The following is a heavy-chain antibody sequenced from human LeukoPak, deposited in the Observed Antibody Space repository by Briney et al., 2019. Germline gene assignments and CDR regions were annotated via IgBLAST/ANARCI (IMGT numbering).Heavy chain of an antibody. J-gene: IGHJ6*03. D-gene: IGHD5-12*01. Sequence: GSLRLSCAASGFTFSSYEMNWVRQAPGEGLEWVSYISSSGSTIYYADSVKGRFTISRDNAKNSLYLQMNSLRAEDTAVYYCAREHSGYDFPGRDYYYMDVWGKGTTVTISS. CDR1: GFTFSSYE. CDR2: ISSSGSTI. CDR3: AREHSGYDFPGRDYYYMDV. V-gene: IGHV3-48*03.